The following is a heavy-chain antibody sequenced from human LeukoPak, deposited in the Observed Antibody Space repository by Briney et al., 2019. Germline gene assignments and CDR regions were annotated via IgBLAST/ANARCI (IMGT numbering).Heavy chain of an antibody. CDR2: INHSGST. Sequence: PSETLSLTCAVYGGSFSGYYWSWIRQPPGKGLEWIGEINHSGSTNYNPSLKSRVTISVDTSKNQFSLKLSSVTAADTAVYYCARQGYIVVFFDYWGQGTLVTVSS. J-gene: IGHJ4*02. CDR3: ARQGYIVVFFDY. D-gene: IGHD2-21*01. V-gene: IGHV4-34*01. CDR1: GGSFSGYY.